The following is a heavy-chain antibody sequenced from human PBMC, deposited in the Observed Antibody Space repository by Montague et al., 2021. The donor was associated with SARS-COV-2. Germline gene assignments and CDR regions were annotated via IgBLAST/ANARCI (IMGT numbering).Heavy chain of an antibody. J-gene: IGHJ3*02. CDR3: ARRGRKLLPVATTIGGFDI. D-gene: IGHD5-12*01. CDR2: IYYTGST. CDR1: GGSISSNNYY. V-gene: IGHV4-39*02. Sequence: SETLSLTCTVSGGSISSNNYYWDWIRQPPGKGLEWIGSIYYTGSTYYNPSLKSRVTISVDTSKNHFSLKLNSVTAADTAVYYCARRGRKLLPVATTIGGFDIWGQGTMVTVSS.